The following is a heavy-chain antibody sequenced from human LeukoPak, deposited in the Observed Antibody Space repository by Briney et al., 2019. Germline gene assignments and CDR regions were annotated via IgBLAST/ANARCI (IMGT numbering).Heavy chain of an antibody. Sequence: ASVKVSCKTSGYTLTDFGLSWVRQAPGQGLEWMGWISAYNGNTNYAQKLQGRVTMTTDTSMSTAYMELRSLRSDDTAVYYCARDDGSGSYGKNWFDPWGQGTLVTVSS. CDR3: ARDDGSGSYGKNWFDP. CDR1: GYTLTDFG. D-gene: IGHD3-10*01. V-gene: IGHV1-18*01. J-gene: IGHJ5*02. CDR2: ISAYNGNT.